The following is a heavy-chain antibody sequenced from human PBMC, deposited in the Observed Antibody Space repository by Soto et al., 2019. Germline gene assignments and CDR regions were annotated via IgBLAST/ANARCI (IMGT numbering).Heavy chain of an antibody. Sequence: QGHLVQPGAEVKRPGASVRVSCESSGYMFTSYFIHWVRQAPGQGLEWVGVINPRVGTTTYAQKFQARITMTRDTSTTTVDMELSRLRSEDTAVYYCARDKDSSARPRAEFDYWGQGTLITVSS. CDR3: ARDKDSSARPRAEFDY. D-gene: IGHD6-19*01. V-gene: IGHV1-46*01. J-gene: IGHJ4*02. CDR1: GYMFTSYF. CDR2: INPRVGTT.